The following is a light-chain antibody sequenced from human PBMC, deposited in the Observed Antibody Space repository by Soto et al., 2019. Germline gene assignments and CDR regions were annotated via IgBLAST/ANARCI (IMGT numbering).Light chain of an antibody. CDR1: QSISLS. CDR2: GAS. CDR3: QQSYSIPPT. Sequence: DIQMTQSPSSLSAAVGDRVTITCRASQSISLSLNWYQQKPGKAPKLLIYGASTLQSGVPSRFSGSGSGTDFTLTISSLQPEDVATYFCQQSYSIPPTFGGGTKVEIK. V-gene: IGKV1-39*01. J-gene: IGKJ4*01.